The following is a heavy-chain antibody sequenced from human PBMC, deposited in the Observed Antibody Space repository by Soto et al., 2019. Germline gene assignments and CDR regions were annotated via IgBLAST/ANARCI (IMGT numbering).Heavy chain of an antibody. CDR1: GDSVSNDY. CDR3: AKGRGGKTVANFGMDV. V-gene: IGHV1-46*01. Sequence: ASVKVSCKASGDSVSNDYLHWVRQAPGQGFEWLGLISPFGGATAYAQRFEGRVTVTMDKSSTTFYLELSSLRSDDTAVYYCAKGRGGKTVANFGMDVWGQGSRSPSP. CDR2: ISPFGGAT. J-gene: IGHJ6*02. D-gene: IGHD3-16*01.